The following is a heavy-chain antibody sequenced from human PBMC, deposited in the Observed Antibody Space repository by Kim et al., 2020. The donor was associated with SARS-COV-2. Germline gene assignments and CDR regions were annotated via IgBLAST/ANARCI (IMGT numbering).Heavy chain of an antibody. CDR3: ARDIGSSSRRGYFDY. J-gene: IGHJ4*02. Sequence: GGSLRLSCAASGFTFGDYAMHWVRQAPGKGLEWVSGISWNSGSIGYADSVKGRFTISRDNAKNSLYLQMNSLRAEDTALYYCARDIGSSSRRGYFDYWGQGTLVTVSS. CDR2: ISWNSGSI. V-gene: IGHV3-9*01. D-gene: IGHD6-6*01. CDR1: GFTFGDYA.